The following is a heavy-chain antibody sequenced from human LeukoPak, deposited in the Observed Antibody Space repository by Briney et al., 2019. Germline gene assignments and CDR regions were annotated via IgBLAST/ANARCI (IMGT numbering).Heavy chain of an antibody. CDR3: ATLYDSSVRRGDY. Sequence: SGTLSLTCAVSGGSISSSNWWSWVRQPPGKGLEWIGEIYHSGSTNYNPSLKSRVTLSVDKSKNQFSLNLTSVTAADTAVYSCATLYDSSVRRGDYWGQGTLVTVSS. J-gene: IGHJ4*02. CDR2: IYHSGST. V-gene: IGHV4-4*02. CDR1: GGSISSSNW. D-gene: IGHD3-22*01.